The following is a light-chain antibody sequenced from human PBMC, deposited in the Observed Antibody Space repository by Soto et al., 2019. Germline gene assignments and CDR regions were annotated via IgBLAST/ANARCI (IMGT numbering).Light chain of an antibody. J-gene: IGKJ1*01. CDR3: QQYNSYLT. V-gene: IGKV1-5*03. CDR2: KAS. CDR1: QSISSW. Sequence: DIQITQSPSTLSASVGGRVTITCRASQSISSWLAWYQQKPGKAPKLLIYKASSLESGVPSRFSGSGSGTEFTLTISSLQPDDFATYYCQQYNSYLTFGQGTKV.